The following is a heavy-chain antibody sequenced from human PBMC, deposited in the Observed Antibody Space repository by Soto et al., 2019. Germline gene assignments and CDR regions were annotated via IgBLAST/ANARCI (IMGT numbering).Heavy chain of an antibody. CDR1: GGSFIGYY. J-gene: IGHJ6*02. CDR3: ARLHLWRHGYYYYGMDV. D-gene: IGHD5-18*01. Sequence: PSETLSLTCAVYGGSFIGYYLSWIRQPPGKGLEWIGEINHSGSTNYNPSLKSRVTISVDTSKNQFSLELSSVTAADTAAYYCARLHLWRHGYYYYGMDVWGQGTTVTVSS. CDR2: INHSGST. V-gene: IGHV4-34*01.